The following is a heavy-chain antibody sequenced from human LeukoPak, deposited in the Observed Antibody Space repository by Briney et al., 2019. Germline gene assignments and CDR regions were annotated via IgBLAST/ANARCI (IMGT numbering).Heavy chain of an antibody. D-gene: IGHD3-10*01. Sequence: ASETLSLTCTVSGGSISSYYWSWIRQPPGKGLEWIGYIYYSGSTNYNPSLKSRVTISVDTSKNQFSLKLSSVTAADTAVYYCASHYFDDAFDVWGQGTMVTVSS. CDR1: GGSISSYY. CDR3: ASHYFDDAFDV. CDR2: IYYSGST. J-gene: IGHJ3*01. V-gene: IGHV4-59*08.